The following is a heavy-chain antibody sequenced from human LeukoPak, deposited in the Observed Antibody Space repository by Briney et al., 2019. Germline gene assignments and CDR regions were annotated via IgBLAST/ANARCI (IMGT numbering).Heavy chain of an antibody. CDR3: ARRAGAYTHPYDY. J-gene: IGHJ4*02. V-gene: IGHV3-21*04. CDR1: GFTFSSYS. D-gene: IGHD3-16*01. CDR2: ISSSSSYI. Sequence: GGSLRLSCAASGFTFSSYSMNWVRQAPGKGLEWVSSISSSSSYIYYADSVKGRFTISRDNAKNSLYLQMNSLRAEDTAVYYCARRAGAYTHPYDYWGQGTLVTVSS.